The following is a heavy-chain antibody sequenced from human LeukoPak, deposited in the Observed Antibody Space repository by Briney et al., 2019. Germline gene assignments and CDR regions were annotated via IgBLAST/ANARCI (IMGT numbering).Heavy chain of an antibody. V-gene: IGHV3-7*01. Sequence: GGSLRLSCAASGFTFRTYWMSWVRQAPGKGLEWVANIKQDGNEKYYVDSVKGRFTISRDNAKNSLDLQMNSLRAEDTAVYYCARDTLGEGEDANYAVYYFDYWAQGTPVTVSS. CDR1: GFTFRTYW. D-gene: IGHD4/OR15-4a*01. CDR2: IKQDGNEK. J-gene: IGHJ4*02. CDR3: ARDTLGEGEDANYAVYYFDY.